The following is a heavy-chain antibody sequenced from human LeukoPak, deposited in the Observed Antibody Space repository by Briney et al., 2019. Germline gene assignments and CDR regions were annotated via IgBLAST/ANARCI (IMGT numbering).Heavy chain of an antibody. D-gene: IGHD2-15*01. CDR3: ARDYCSGGSCYFDY. Sequence: EASVKVSCKVSGYTFTSYGISWVRQAPGQGLEWMGWISAYNGNTNYAQKLQGRVTMTTDTSTSTAYMELRSLRSDDTAVYYCARDYCSGGSCYFDYWGQGTLVTVSS. J-gene: IGHJ4*02. CDR1: GYTFTSYG. V-gene: IGHV1-18*01. CDR2: ISAYNGNT.